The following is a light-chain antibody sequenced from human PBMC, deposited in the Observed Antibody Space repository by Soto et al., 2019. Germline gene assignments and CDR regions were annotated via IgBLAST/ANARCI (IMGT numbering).Light chain of an antibody. J-gene: IGKJ3*01. Sequence: DIQMTQSPSSVSASVGDRVTITCRASQGVSSWVAWYQLKPGKAPNLLIYAASSLQSRVPSRFSASGSGTDFTLTISSLQPEDFATYYCQQADSFPFTFGHGTTVDIK. CDR1: QGVSSW. CDR2: AAS. V-gene: IGKV1-12*01. CDR3: QQADSFPFT.